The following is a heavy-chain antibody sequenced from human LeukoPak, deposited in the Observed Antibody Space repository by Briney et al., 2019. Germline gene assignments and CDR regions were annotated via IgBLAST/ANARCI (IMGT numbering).Heavy chain of an antibody. D-gene: IGHD5-18*01. CDR3: ARDRVDTAVVTWSGYFDY. CDR2: ISYDGSNK. CDR1: GFTFSSYA. J-gene: IGHJ4*02. Sequence: GGSLRLSCAASGFTFSSYAMHWVRQAPGKGLEWVAVISYDGSNKYYADSVKGRFTISRDNSKNTLYLQMNSLRAEDTAVYYCARDRVDTAVVTWSGYFDYWGQGTLVTVSS. V-gene: IGHV3-30-3*01.